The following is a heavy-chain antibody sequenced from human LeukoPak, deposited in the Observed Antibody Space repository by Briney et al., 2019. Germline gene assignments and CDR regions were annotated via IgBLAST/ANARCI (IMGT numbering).Heavy chain of an antibody. D-gene: IGHD3-22*01. Sequence: GGSLRLSCAASGFTFSSYAMSWVRQAPGKGLEWVSGINWNGGSTGYADSVKGRFTISRDNAKNSLYLQMNSLRAEDTALYHCARTVGDSSGYFDAFDIWGQGTMVTVSS. CDR1: GFTFSSYA. V-gene: IGHV3-20*01. CDR3: ARTVGDSSGYFDAFDI. J-gene: IGHJ3*02. CDR2: INWNGGST.